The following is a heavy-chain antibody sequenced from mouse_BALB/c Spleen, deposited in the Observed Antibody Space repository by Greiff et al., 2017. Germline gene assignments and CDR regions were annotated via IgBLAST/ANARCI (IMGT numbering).Heavy chain of an antibody. J-gene: IGHJ3*01. V-gene: IGHV5-9-4*01. Sequence: EVKLVESGGGLVKPGGSLKLSCAASGFTFSSYAMSWVRQSPEKRLEWVAEISSGGSYTYYPDTVTGRFTISRDNAKNTLYLEMSSLRSEDTAMYYCARDGNYVRFAYWGQGTLVTVSA. CDR1: GFTFSSYA. CDR3: ARDGNYVRFAY. CDR2: ISSGGSYT. D-gene: IGHD2-1*01.